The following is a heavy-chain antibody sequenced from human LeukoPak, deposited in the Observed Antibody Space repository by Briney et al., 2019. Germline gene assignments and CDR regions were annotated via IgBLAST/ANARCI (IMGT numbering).Heavy chain of an antibody. CDR1: GGTFSSYA. V-gene: IGHV1-24*01. Sequence: ASVKVSCKASGGTFSSYAISWVRQAPGKGLEWMGGFDPEDGETIYAQKFQGRVTMTEDTSTDTAYMELSSLRSEDTAVYYCATSSWSPFDYWGQGTLVTVSS. D-gene: IGHD2-15*01. CDR2: FDPEDGET. CDR3: ATSSWSPFDY. J-gene: IGHJ4*02.